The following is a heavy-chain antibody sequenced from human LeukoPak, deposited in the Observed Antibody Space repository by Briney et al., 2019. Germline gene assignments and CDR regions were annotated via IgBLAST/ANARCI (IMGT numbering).Heavy chain of an antibody. Sequence: GGSLRLSRAASGFTFSSYSMNWVRQAPGKGLEWVSSISSSSSYIYYADSVKGRFTISRDNAKNSLYLQMNSLRAEDTAVYYCARDQRLGACDIWGQGTMVTVSS. V-gene: IGHV3-21*01. CDR2: ISSSSSYI. D-gene: IGHD3-16*01. CDR1: GFTFSSYS. J-gene: IGHJ3*02. CDR3: ARDQRLGACDI.